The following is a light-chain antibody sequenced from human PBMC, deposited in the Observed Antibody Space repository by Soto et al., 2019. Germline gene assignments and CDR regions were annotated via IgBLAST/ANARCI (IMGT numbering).Light chain of an antibody. CDR2: DVS. CDR3: CSFTSSNTHV. CDR1: SSDVGGYNY. Sequence: QSVLTQPRSASGSPGQSITISCTGTSSDVGGYNYVSWYQQHPAKAPKLIIFDVSKRPSGVPNRFSGSKSGNTASLTISGLRAEDEADYYCCSFTSSNTHVFGTGTKLTVL. J-gene: IGLJ1*01. V-gene: IGLV2-11*01.